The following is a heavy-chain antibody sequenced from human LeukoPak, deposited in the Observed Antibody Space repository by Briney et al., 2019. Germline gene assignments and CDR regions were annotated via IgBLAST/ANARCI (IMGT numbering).Heavy chain of an antibody. CDR2: IFSDGTT. V-gene: IGHV3-66*01. CDR3: TREAGATDY. D-gene: IGHD1-26*01. J-gene: IGHJ4*02. Sequence: SGGSLRLSCAVSGFTVSSSYMSWVRQAPGKGLEWASIIFSDGTTYCPDSVKGRFTISRDNSKNMLYLQMNSLRAEDTALYYCTREAGATDYWGQGTLVTVSS. CDR1: GFTVSSSY.